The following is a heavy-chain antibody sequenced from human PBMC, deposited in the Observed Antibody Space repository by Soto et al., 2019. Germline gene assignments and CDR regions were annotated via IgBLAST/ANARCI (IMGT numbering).Heavy chain of an antibody. CDR3: ARHFYDSRGNYY. V-gene: IGHV4-39*01. CDR2: IYYSGST. D-gene: IGHD3-22*01. J-gene: IGHJ4*02. CDR1: GGSISSSSYY. Sequence: SETLSLTCTVSGGSISSSSYYWGWIRQPPGKGLEWIGSIYYSGSTYYNPSLKSRVTISVDTSKNQFSLKLSSVTAADTAVYYCARHFYDSRGNYYWGQGTLVTVSS.